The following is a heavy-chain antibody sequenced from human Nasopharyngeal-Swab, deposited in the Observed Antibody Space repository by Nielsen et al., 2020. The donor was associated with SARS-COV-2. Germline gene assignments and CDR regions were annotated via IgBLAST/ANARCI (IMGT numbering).Heavy chain of an antibody. V-gene: IGHV5-51*01. CDR1: GYSFTSYW. CDR2: IYPGDSDT. Sequence: GESLKISFKGSGYSFTSYWIGWVRQMHGKGLEWMGIIYPGDSDTRYSPSFQGQVTISADKSISTAYLQWSSLKASDTAMYYCARQGYSYGRRYYYYYMDVWGKGTTVTVSS. J-gene: IGHJ6*03. D-gene: IGHD5-18*01. CDR3: ARQGYSYGRRYYYYYMDV.